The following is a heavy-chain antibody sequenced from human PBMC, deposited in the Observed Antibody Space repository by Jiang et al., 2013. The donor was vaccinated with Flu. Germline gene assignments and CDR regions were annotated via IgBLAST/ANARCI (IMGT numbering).Heavy chain of an antibody. CDR2: IYPGDSDT. D-gene: IGHD6-13*01. CDR3: ARLELVGFFKSSWFDY. Sequence: KKPGESLKISCKGSGYSFTSYWIGWVRQMPGKGLEWMGIIYPGDSDTRYSPSFQGQVTISADKSISAAYLQWSSLKASDTAMYYCARLELVGFFKSSWFDYWGQGTLVTVSS. CDR1: GYSFTSYW. J-gene: IGHJ4*02. V-gene: IGHV5-51*01.